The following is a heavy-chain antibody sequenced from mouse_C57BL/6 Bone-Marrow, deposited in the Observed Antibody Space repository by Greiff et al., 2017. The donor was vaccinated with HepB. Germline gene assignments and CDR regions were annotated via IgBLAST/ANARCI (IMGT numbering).Heavy chain of an antibody. V-gene: IGHV1-64*01. CDR2: IHPNSGST. CDR1: GYTFTSYW. CDR3: ARIGLRGFGFYAMDY. D-gene: IGHD2-2*01. Sequence: VQLQQPGAELVKPGASVKLSCKASGYTFTSYWMHWVKQRPGQGLEWIGMIHPNSGSTNYNEKFKSKATLTVDKSSSTAYMQLSSLTSEDSAVYYCARIGLRGFGFYAMDYWGQGTSVTVSS. J-gene: IGHJ4*01.